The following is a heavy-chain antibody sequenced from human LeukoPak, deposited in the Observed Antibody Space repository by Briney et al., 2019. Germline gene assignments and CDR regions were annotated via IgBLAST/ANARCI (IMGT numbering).Heavy chain of an antibody. V-gene: IGHV3-23*01. CDR3: ARGSGYDY. CDR1: GITFSSYA. Sequence: GGSLRLSCAASGITFSSYAMTWVRQAPGKGLEWVSGLSGSGGSRNYADSVKGRFTISRDNAKNSLYLQMNSLRAEDTAVYYCARGSGYDYWGQGTLVTVSS. CDR2: LSGSGGSR. D-gene: IGHD5-12*01. J-gene: IGHJ4*02.